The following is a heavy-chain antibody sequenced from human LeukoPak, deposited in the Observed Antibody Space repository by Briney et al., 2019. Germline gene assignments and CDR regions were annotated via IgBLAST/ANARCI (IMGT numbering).Heavy chain of an antibody. D-gene: IGHD3-22*01. CDR3: ARGREDRSGYSFVRNWFDP. CDR1: GGSSNGYY. V-gene: IGHV4-34*01. Sequence: ASETLSLTCAVYGGSSNGYYWSWIRQPPGEGLEWIGEISHSGTTNYNPSLKSRAPISVETSKNQFYLKLSSVTAADKAVYYCARGREDRSGYSFVRNWFDPWGQGTLVTVSS. J-gene: IGHJ5*02. CDR2: ISHSGTT.